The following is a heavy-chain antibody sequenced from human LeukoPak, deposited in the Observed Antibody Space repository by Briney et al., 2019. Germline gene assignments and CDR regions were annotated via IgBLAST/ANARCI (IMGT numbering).Heavy chain of an antibody. CDR2: IYHSGST. J-gene: IGHJ5*02. Sequence: PSETLSLTCDVSGGSISRGGYSWSWIRQPPGKGLEWIGYIYHSGSTYYNPSLKSRVTISVDRSKNQFSLKLSSVTAADTAVYYCARGTVTTWGGFDPWGQGTLVTVSS. V-gene: IGHV4-30-2*01. D-gene: IGHD4-11*01. CDR1: GGSISRGGYS. CDR3: ARGTVTTWGGFDP.